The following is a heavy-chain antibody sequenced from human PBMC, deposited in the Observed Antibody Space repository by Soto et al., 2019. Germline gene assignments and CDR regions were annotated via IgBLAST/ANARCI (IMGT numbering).Heavy chain of an antibody. CDR2: ISAYNGNT. CDR3: ARTWFDYYDSSGYWDTDY. V-gene: IGHV1-18*01. CDR1: GYTFTSYG. J-gene: IGHJ4*02. D-gene: IGHD3-22*01. Sequence: ASVKVSCKASGYTFTSYGISWVRQAPGQGLEWMGWISAYNGNTNYAQKLQGRVTMTTDTSTSTAYMELRSLRSDDTAVYYCARTWFDYYDSSGYWDTDYWGQGTLVTVS.